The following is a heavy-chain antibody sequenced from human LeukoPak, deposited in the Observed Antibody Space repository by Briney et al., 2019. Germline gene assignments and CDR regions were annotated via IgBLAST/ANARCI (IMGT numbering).Heavy chain of an antibody. CDR2: IYYSGST. Sequence: SETLSLTCTVSGDSISSSNYYWGWIRQPPGKGLEWIGSIYYSGSTYCNPSLKSRAAISVDTSTNQFSLKLSSVTAADTAVYYCARLYTYAYGSPGAFDIWGQGTVVTVSS. V-gene: IGHV4-39*01. CDR3: ARLYTYAYGSPGAFDI. D-gene: IGHD3-16*01. CDR1: GDSISSSNYY. J-gene: IGHJ3*02.